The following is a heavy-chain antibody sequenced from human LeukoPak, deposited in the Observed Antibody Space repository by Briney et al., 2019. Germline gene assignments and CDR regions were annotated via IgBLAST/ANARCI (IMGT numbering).Heavy chain of an antibody. J-gene: IGHJ4*02. CDR3: AKGAYDYIEMGYFDY. CDR1: GFSFSNFA. V-gene: IGHV3-23*01. CDR2: IIGSSGDT. Sequence: GASLRPSCAASGFSFSNFAMSWVRQAPGKGLEWVSLIIGSSGDTFYADSVKGRFTISRDNSKNRLYLQMNSLRAEDTALYYCAKGAYDYIEMGYFDYWGQGTLVTVSS. D-gene: IGHD5-12*01.